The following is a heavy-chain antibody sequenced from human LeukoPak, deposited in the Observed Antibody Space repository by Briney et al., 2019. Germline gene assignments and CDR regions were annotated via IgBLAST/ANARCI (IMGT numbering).Heavy chain of an antibody. CDR3: ARHFPYYYDSSGY. V-gene: IGHV4-59*01. Sequence: KPSGTLSLTCTVSNGSISTYYWSWIRQPLGKGLEWIGHIYHSGTTIYNPSLKSRVTISVDTSKNQFSLKPSSVTAADTAVYYCARHFPYYYDSSGYWGQGTLVTVSS. CDR2: IYHSGTT. J-gene: IGHJ4*02. D-gene: IGHD3-22*01. CDR1: NGSISTYY.